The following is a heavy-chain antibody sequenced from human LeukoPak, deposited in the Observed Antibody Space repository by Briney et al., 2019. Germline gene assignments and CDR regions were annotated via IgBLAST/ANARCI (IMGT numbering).Heavy chain of an antibody. CDR3: ARESRYGGDYVSGSYY. V-gene: IGHV3-64*01. D-gene: IGHD4-17*01. Sequence: PGGSLRLSCAASGFTFSSYAMHWVRQAPGKGLEYVSAISSNGGSTYYANSVKGRFTISRDNSKNTLYLQMNSLRAEDTAVYYCARESRYGGDYVSGSYYWGQGTLVTVSS. CDR1: GFTFSSYA. J-gene: IGHJ4*02. CDR2: ISSNGGST.